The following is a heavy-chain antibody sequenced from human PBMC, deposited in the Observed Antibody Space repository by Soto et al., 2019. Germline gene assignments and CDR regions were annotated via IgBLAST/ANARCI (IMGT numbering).Heavy chain of an antibody. V-gene: IGHV4-31*11. Sequence: SETLSLTCAVSGGSISSGGYYWSWIRQHPGKGLEWIGYIYYSGSTYYNPSLKSRVTISVDTSKNQFSLKLSSVTAADTAVYYCAREVRGVYYYYGMDVWGQGTTVTVSS. J-gene: IGHJ6*02. CDR2: IYYSGST. D-gene: IGHD3-10*01. CDR3: AREVRGVYYYYGMDV. CDR1: GGSISSGGYY.